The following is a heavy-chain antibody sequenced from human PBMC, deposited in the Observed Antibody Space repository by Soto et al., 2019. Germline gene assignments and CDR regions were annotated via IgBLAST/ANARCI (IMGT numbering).Heavy chain of an antibody. CDR2: ISSNGGST. J-gene: IGHJ6*02. D-gene: IGHD3-10*01. V-gene: IGHV3-64D*06. Sequence: PGVSLRLSRSASGFTFSSYAMHWVRQAPGKGLEYVSAISSNGGSTYYADSVKGRFTISRDNSKNTLYLQMSSLRAEDTAVYYCVRDYYGSGSYYLGYYYYGMDVWGQGTTVTVSS. CDR1: GFTFSSYA. CDR3: VRDYYGSGSYYLGYYYYGMDV.